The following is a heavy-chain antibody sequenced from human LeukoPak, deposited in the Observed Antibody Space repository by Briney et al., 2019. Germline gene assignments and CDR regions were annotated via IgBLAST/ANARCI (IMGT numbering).Heavy chain of an antibody. CDR1: GDSVSSNSAA. D-gene: IGHD5-12*01. V-gene: IGHV6-1*01. J-gene: IGHJ4*02. CDR2: TYYRSKWYN. CDR3: ARASAGIVATRPISMTN. Sequence: SQTLSLTCAISGDSVSSNSAAWNWIRQSPSRGLEWLGRTYYRSKWYNDYAESVKSRITINPDTSKNQFSLQLNSVTPEDTAVYYCARASAGIVATRPISMTNWGQGTLVTVSS.